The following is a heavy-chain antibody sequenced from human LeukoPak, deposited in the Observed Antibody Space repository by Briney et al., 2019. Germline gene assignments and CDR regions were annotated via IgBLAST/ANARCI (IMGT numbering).Heavy chain of an antibody. J-gene: IGHJ4*02. D-gene: IGHD5-18*01. CDR1: GGSISSYY. Sequence: PSETLSLTCTVSGGSISSYYWSWIRQPPGKGLEWIGYIYYSGSTNYNPSLKSRVTISVDTSKNQFSLKLSSVTAADTAVYYCARHHSPLPSYGFDYWGQGTLVTVSS. CDR2: IYYSGST. CDR3: ARHHSPLPSYGFDY. V-gene: IGHV4-59*08.